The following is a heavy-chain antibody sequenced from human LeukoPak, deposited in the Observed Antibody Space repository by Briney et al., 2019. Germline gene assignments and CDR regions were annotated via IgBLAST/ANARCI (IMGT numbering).Heavy chain of an antibody. J-gene: IGHJ3*02. Sequence: SETLSLTCTVSGGSISSYYWSWIRQPPGKGLEWIGYIYYSGSTNYNPSLQSRVTISVDTSKNQFSLKLSSVTAADTAVYYCARDRPCGGDCYPLAFDIWGQGTMVTVSS. CDR1: GGSISSYY. V-gene: IGHV4-59*01. CDR3: ARDRPCGGDCYPLAFDI. CDR2: IYYSGST. D-gene: IGHD2-21*02.